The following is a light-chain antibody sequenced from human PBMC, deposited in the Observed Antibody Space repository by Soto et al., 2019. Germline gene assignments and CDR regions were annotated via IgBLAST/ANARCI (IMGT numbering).Light chain of an antibody. Sequence: EIVLTQSPGTLSLSPGERATLSCRASRSISSTYLAWYQQKRGQAPRLLIYGASSRATGIPDRFSGSGSGTDFTLTISRLDPEDFALYYCQQYGGSLTFGGGTKVEIK. J-gene: IGKJ4*01. CDR3: QQYGGSLT. V-gene: IGKV3-20*01. CDR1: RSISSTY. CDR2: GAS.